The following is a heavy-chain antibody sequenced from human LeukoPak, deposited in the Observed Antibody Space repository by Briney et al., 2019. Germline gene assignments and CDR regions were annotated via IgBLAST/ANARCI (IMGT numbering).Heavy chain of an antibody. J-gene: IGHJ6*02. Sequence: ASVTVSCTASGYTFTSYGISWVRQAPGQGLEWMGWISAYNGNTNYAQKLQGRVTMTTDTSTSTAYMELRSLRSDDTAVYYCARDPGYSSGWVGFYYYYGMDVWGQGTTVTVSS. D-gene: IGHD6-19*01. CDR3: ARDPGYSSGWVGFYYYYGMDV. CDR1: GYTFTSYG. CDR2: ISAYNGNT. V-gene: IGHV1-18*01.